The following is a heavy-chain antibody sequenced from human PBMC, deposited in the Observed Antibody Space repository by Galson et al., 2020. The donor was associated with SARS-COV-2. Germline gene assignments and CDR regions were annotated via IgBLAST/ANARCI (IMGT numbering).Heavy chain of an antibody. V-gene: IGHV3-30*03. D-gene: IGHD3-9*01. CDR3: ARDPKYYDNVTGYFRNRSYYYYGMDG. Sequence: GESLKISCAASGFNLRSYCMHWVLPAPGKGLEWVAVLSYDGSNKYYAYPVKGRFTIARDNSKNTLYLQMNSLRAEDTAVYYCARDPKYYDNVTGYFRNRSYYYYGMDGWGQGTTVNVSS. CDR1: GFNLRSYC. J-gene: IGHJ6*02. CDR2: LSYDGSNK.